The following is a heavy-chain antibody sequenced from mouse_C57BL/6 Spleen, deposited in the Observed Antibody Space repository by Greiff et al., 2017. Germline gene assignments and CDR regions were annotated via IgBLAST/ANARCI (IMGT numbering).Heavy chain of an antibody. Sequence: VKLQESGPGLVQPSQSLSITCTVSGFSLTSYGVHWVRQSPGKGLEWLGVIWRGGSTDYNAAFMSRLSITKDNSKSQVFFKMNSLQADDTAIYYCAKLYYDYDVYAMDYWGQGTSVTVSS. CDR1: GFSLTSYG. V-gene: IGHV2-5*01. CDR2: IWRGGST. J-gene: IGHJ4*01. D-gene: IGHD2-4*01. CDR3: AKLYYDYDVYAMDY.